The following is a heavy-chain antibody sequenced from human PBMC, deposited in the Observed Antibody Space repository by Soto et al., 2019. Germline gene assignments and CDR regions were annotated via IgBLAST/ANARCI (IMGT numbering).Heavy chain of an antibody. Sequence: SETLSLTCTVSGGSIISYYWSWIRQPPGKGLEWIGYIYYSGSTNYNPSLKSRVTISVDTSKNQFSLKLSSVTAADTAVYYCARSGAGYYDSSGYDYWGQGTLVTVSS. CDR1: GGSIISYY. J-gene: IGHJ4*02. CDR2: IYYSGST. V-gene: IGHV4-59*01. CDR3: ARSGAGYYDSSGYDY. D-gene: IGHD3-22*01.